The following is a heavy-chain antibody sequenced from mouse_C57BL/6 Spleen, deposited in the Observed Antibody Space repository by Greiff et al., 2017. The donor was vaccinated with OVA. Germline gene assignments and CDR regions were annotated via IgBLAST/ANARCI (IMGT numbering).Heavy chain of an antibody. CDR3: ARDGVLDY. Sequence: VKLQESGPELVKPGASVKISCKASGYAFSSSWMNWVKQRPGKGLEWIGRIYPGDGDTNYNGKFKGKATLTADKSSSTAYMQLSSLTSEDSAVYFCARDGVLDYWGQGTTLTVSS. D-gene: IGHD1-1*02. J-gene: IGHJ2*01. V-gene: IGHV1-82*01. CDR1: GYAFSSSW. CDR2: IYPGDGDT.